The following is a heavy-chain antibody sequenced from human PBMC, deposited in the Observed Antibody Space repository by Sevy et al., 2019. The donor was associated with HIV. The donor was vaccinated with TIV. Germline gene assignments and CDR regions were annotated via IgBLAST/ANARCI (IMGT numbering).Heavy chain of an antibody. CDR3: ARGIEMATIPSWFEP. Sequence: GGSLRLSCAVSGFTLTNEFFSWVRQAPGNGLEWVAVVYSGGATYYADSVKGRFTISRDKSKSTLYLQMKSLRAEDTAVYYCARGIEMATIPSWFEPWGQATLVTVSS. D-gene: IGHD5-12*01. V-gene: IGHV3-53*01. J-gene: IGHJ5*02. CDR1: GFTLTNEF. CDR2: VYSGGAT.